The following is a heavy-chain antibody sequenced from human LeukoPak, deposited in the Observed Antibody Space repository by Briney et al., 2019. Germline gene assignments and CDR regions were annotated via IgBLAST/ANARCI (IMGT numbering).Heavy chain of an antibody. D-gene: IGHD3-22*01. CDR1: GYSFTSYW. CDR2: IYPGDSDT. Sequence: GESLKISCKGSGYSFTSYWIGWVRQMPGKGLEWMGIIYPGDSDTRYSPSFQGQVTISADKFISTAYLQWSSLKASDTAMYYCARHPYYDSSGYYGGHWGQGTLVTVSS. J-gene: IGHJ4*02. CDR3: ARHPYYDSSGYYGGH. V-gene: IGHV5-51*01.